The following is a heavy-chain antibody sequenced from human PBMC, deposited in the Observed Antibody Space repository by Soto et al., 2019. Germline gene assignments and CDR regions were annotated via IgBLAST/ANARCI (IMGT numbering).Heavy chain of an antibody. CDR3: ARDSVAAAGIIWFDP. CDR1: GFTFSSYS. V-gene: IGHV3-21*01. Sequence: GGSLRVSWAASGFTFSSYSMNWVRQAPGKGLEWVSSISSSSSYIYYADSVKGRFTISRDNAKNSLYLQMNSLRAEDTAVYYCARDSVAAAGIIWFDPWGQGTLVTVSS. D-gene: IGHD6-13*01. CDR2: ISSSSSYI. J-gene: IGHJ5*02.